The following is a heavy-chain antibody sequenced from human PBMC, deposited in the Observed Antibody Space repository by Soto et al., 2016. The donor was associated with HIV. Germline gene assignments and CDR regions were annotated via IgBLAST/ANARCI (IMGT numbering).Heavy chain of an antibody. CDR1: GFIFSDCA. CDR3: TRDSGTYNWLDP. J-gene: IGHJ5*02. D-gene: IGHD1-26*01. CDR2: VRTKAANTAT. V-gene: IGHV3-73*01. Sequence: AVSGFIFSDCAIHWVRQASGKGLEWVGVVRTKAANTATEYAASVKGRFTISRDDSENTAYLQMNNLKTEDTAMYYCTRDSGTYNWLDPWGQGTLVTVSS.